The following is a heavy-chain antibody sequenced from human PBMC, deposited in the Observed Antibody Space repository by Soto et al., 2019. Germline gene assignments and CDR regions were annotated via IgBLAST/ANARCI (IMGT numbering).Heavy chain of an antibody. D-gene: IGHD3-16*01. J-gene: IGHJ4*02. CDR2: ISYTETA. CDR3: ARLWVDNPIYTHPFDF. CDR1: DGSISGYF. V-gene: IGHV4-59*01. Sequence: PSETLSLTCIVSDGSISGYFWSWIRQPPGKGLEWIGSISYTETAKYSPSLKSRVIISVDTSKNQFSLRLTSVTAADTAVYYCARLWVDNPIYTHPFDFWGQGALVTVSS.